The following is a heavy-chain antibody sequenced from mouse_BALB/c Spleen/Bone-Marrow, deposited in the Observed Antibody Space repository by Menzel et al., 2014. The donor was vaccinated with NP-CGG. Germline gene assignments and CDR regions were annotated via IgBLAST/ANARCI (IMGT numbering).Heavy chain of an antibody. V-gene: IGHV14-3*02. Sequence: VQLQQSGAELVKPGASVKLSCTASGFNIKDTYMHWVKQRPEQGLEWIGRIDPANGNTKYDPKFQGKATITADTSSNTAYLQLSSLTSEDTAVYYRARSRDYGSSYYAMDYWGQGTSVTVSS. CDR2: IDPANGNT. CDR3: ARSRDYGSSYYAMDY. J-gene: IGHJ4*01. D-gene: IGHD1-1*01. CDR1: GFNIKDTY.